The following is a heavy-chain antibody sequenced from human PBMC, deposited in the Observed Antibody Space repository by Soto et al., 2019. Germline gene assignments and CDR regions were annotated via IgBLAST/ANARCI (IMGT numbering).Heavy chain of an antibody. V-gene: IGHV1-46*01. J-gene: IGHJ4*02. D-gene: IGHD2-21*02. CDR3: ARGPSCGGDCYLFDY. CDR1: GYTFTSYY. CDR2: INPGGGRT. Sequence: PSVKVSCKASGYTFTSYYIHWVRQAPGQGLEWVAMINPGGGRTKNAQMFQGRVTLTRDTSAGTVDMELSSLTSDDTAVYYCARGPSCGGDCYLFDYWGQGSLVTVSS.